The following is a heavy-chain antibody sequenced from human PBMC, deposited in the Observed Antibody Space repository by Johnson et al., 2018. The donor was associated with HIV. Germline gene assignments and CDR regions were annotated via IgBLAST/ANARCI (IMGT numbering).Heavy chain of an antibody. CDR1: GFTFSSYA. CDR3: ARARSGSADDAFDI. V-gene: IGHV3-30-3*01. D-gene: IGHD1-26*01. CDR2: ISYDGSNK. Sequence: QVQLVESGGGVVRPGGSLRLSCAASGFTFSSYAMHWVRQAPGKGLEWVAVISYDGSNKYYADSVKGRFTISRDNSKNTLYLQMNSLRAEDTAVYYCARARSGSADDAFDIWGQGTMVTVSS. J-gene: IGHJ3*02.